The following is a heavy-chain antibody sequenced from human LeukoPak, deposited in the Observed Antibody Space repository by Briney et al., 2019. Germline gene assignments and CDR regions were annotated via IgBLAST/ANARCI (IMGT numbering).Heavy chain of an antibody. J-gene: IGHJ4*02. CDR1: GYSFTSYW. Sequence: GESLKISCKGSGYSFTSYWIGWVRQMPGKGLEWMGIIYPGDSDTRYSPSFQGQVTISADKSISTAYLQWSSMKASDTAMYYCARPCSSALWRVDYWGQGALVTVSS. V-gene: IGHV5-51*01. CDR3: ARPCSSALWRVDY. CDR2: IYPGDSDT. D-gene: IGHD6-19*01.